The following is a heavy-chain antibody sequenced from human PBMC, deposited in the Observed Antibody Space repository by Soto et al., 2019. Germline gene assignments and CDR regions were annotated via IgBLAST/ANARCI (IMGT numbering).Heavy chain of an antibody. Sequence: SETLSLTCTVSGGSISSGDYYWSWVRQPPGKGLEWIGYIYYSGSTYYNPSLKSRITISVDTSKNQFSLKLSSVTAADTAVYYCAGLQSMRLSGLDPWGQGTLVTVSS. CDR1: GGSISSGDYY. CDR3: AGLQSMRLSGLDP. J-gene: IGHJ5*02. CDR2: IYYSGST. D-gene: IGHD3-16*02. V-gene: IGHV4-30-4*01.